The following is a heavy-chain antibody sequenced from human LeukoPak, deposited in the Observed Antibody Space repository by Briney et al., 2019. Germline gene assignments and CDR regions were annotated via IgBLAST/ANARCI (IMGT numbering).Heavy chain of an antibody. CDR2: ISSSSSYI. D-gene: IGHD4-23*01. V-gene: IGHV3-21*01. Sequence: NPGGSLRLSCAASGFTFSSYTMNWVRRAPGKGLEWVSSISSSSSYIYYADSVKGRFTISRDNAKNTLSLQMNSLRPEDTALYYCTKDLRYYYADNHSEMDDHDYWGQGTLVTVSS. CDR3: TKDLRYYYADNHSEMDDHDY. J-gene: IGHJ4*02. CDR1: GFTFSSYT.